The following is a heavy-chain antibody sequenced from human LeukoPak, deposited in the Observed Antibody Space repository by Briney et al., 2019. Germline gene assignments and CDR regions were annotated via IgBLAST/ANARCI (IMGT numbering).Heavy chain of an antibody. CDR3: AGDKLYSSSSGPGDY. Sequence: SVKVSCKASGGTFSSYAISWVRQAPGQGLEWMGGIIPIFGTANYAQKFQGRVTITADKSTSTAYMELSSLRSEDTAVYYCAGDKLYSSSSGPGDYWGQGTLVTVSS. V-gene: IGHV1-69*06. CDR1: GGTFSSYA. CDR2: IIPIFGTA. J-gene: IGHJ4*02. D-gene: IGHD6-6*01.